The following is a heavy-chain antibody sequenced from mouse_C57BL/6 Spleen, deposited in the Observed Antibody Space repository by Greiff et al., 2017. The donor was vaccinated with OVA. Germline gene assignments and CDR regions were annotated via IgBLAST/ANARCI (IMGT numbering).Heavy chain of an antibody. CDR2: IYPRSGNT. CDR1: AYTFTSYG. CDR3: ARFYYDYDGDAMDY. Sequence: VKLQESGAELARPGASVKLSCKASAYTFTSYGISWVKQRTGQGLEWIGEIYPRSGNTYYNEKFKGKATLTADKSSSTAYMELRSLTSEDSAVYFCARFYYDYDGDAMDYWGQGTSVTVSS. D-gene: IGHD2-4*01. V-gene: IGHV1-81*01. J-gene: IGHJ4*01.